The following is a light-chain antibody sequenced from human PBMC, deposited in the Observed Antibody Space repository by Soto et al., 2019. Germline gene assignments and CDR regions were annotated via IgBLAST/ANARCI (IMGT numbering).Light chain of an antibody. CDR2: GNT. V-gene: IGLV1-40*01. CDR1: SSNIGAGYP. Sequence: QAVVTQPPSVSGAPGQRITISCTGSSSNIGAGYPVHWYQQLPGTAPKLLIFGNTIRPSGVPDRFSGSRSGLAITGLQAEDEGDYYCSSYVGGNNVVFGGGTKLTVL. CDR3: SSYVGGNNVV. J-gene: IGLJ3*02.